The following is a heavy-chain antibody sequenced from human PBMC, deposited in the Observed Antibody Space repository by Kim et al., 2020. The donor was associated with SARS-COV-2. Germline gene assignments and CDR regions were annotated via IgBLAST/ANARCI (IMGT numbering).Heavy chain of an antibody. CDR1: GFTFSSYW. V-gene: IGHV3-7*01. CDR3: ARYQRWLQFTPQTLFDY. Sequence: GGSLRLSCAASGFTFSSYWMSWVRQAPGKGLEWVANIKQDGSEKYYVDSVKGRFTISRDNAKNSLYLQMNSLRAEDTAVYYCARYQRWLQFTPQTLFDYWGQGTLVTVSS. CDR2: IKQDGSEK. J-gene: IGHJ4*02. D-gene: IGHD5-12*01.